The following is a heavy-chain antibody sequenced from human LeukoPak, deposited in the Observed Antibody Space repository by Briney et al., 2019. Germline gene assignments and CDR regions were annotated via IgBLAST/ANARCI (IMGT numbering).Heavy chain of an antibody. CDR1: GFTVSTYS. V-gene: IGHV3-53*01. CDR3: ASILYG. J-gene: IGHJ4*02. Sequence: PGGSLRLSCAASGFTVSTYSMSWVRQAPGKGLEWVATFSSGGRTSYADSVKGRFTISRDTSQNTAFLQMNSLRDEDTALHYCASILYGWGQGTLVTVSS. D-gene: IGHD2-2*02. CDR2: FSSGGRT.